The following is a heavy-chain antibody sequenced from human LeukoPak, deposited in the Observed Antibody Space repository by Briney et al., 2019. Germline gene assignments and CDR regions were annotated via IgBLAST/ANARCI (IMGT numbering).Heavy chain of an antibody. CDR2: ISWNSGSI. J-gene: IGHJ4*02. D-gene: IGHD3-22*01. CDR1: GFTFDDYA. Sequence: GRSLRLSCAASGFTFDDYAMHWVRQAPGKGLEWVSGISWNSGSIGYADSVKGRFTISRDNAKNSLYLQMNSLRAEDTALYYCAKKDYNDSGGPFNYGAQETLVT. V-gene: IGHV3-9*01. CDR3: AKKDYNDSGGPFNY.